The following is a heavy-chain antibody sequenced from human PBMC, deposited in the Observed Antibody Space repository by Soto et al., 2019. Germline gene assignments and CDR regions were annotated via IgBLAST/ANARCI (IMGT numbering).Heavy chain of an antibody. CDR2: VYYSGNT. J-gene: IGHJ4*02. V-gene: IGHV4-59*08. CDR1: GGSISGYY. CDR3: ARHPSYDVLTGYSGVYYFDY. Sequence: SETLSLTCIISGGSISGYYWTWIRQSPGKGLEYIGYVYYSGNTNYNPSLKSRVTISVDTSKNQFSLKLSSVTAADTAVYYCARHPSYDVLTGYSGVYYFDYWGQGTLVTVS. D-gene: IGHD3-9*01.